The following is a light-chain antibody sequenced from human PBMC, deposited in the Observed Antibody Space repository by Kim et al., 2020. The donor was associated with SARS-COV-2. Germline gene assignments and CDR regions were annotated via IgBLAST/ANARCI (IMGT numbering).Light chain of an antibody. J-gene: IGLJ3*02. CDR1: GGRVASNY. Sequence: GKTVTIACTRSGGRVASNYVQWYQQRPGRAPTTVIYEDSQRPSGVPDRFSGSIDSASNSASLTISGLKTEDEADYYCQSYDSSNRVFGGGTKVTVL. CDR3: QSYDSSNRV. CDR2: EDS. V-gene: IGLV6-57*03.